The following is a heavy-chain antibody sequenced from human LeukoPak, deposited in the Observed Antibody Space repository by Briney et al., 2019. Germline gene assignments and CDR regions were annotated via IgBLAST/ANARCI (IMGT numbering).Heavy chain of an antibody. V-gene: IGHV3-23*01. J-gene: IGHJ4*02. CDR3: AKRDRPCSGDCSAPYYFDY. D-gene: IGHD2-21*02. CDR2: ISSSGANT. CDR1: GFTFSSYA. Sequence: GGSLRLSCAASGFTFSSYAMSWVRQAPGKGLELVSSISSSGANTYYADSVKGRFTISRDNSLNTLYLQMSSLRVEDTAVYYCAKRDRPCSGDCSAPYYFDYWGQGTLVTVSS.